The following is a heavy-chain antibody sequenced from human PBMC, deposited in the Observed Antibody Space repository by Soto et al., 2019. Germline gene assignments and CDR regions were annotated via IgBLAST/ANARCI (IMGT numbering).Heavy chain of an antibody. J-gene: IGHJ4*02. CDR3: ARDNFIAAAGDY. D-gene: IGHD6-13*01. CDR2: IYHSGST. Sequence: SETLSLTCAVSGYSISSGYYWGWIRQPQGKGLEWIGSIYHSGSTYYNPSLRSRVTISVDTSKNQFSLKLSSVTAADTAVYYCARDNFIAAAGDYWGQGTLVTVSS. V-gene: IGHV4-38-2*02. CDR1: GYSISSGYY.